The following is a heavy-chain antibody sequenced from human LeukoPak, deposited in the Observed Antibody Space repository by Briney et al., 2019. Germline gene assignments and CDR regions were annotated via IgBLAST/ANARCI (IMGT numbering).Heavy chain of an antibody. Sequence: ASVKVSCKASGYTFTGYYMHWVRQAPGQGLEWMGWINPNSGGTNYAQKFQGRVTMTRDTSTSTVYMELSSLRSEDTAVYYCARRLWAYCGGDCYAQFFDPWGQGTLVTVSS. D-gene: IGHD2-21*02. V-gene: IGHV1-2*02. CDR2: INPNSGGT. CDR1: GYTFTGYY. CDR3: ARRLWAYCGGDCYAQFFDP. J-gene: IGHJ5*02.